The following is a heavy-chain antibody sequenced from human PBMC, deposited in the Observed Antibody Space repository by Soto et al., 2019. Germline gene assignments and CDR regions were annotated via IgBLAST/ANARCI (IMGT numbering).Heavy chain of an antibody. V-gene: IGHV3-33*01. CDR3: ARVVGYGFDM. J-gene: IGHJ3*02. CDR1: GFTFSSYG. Sequence: QVQLVESGGGVVQPGGSLRLSCAASGFTFSSYGMHWVRQAPGKGLEWVAVIWYDGSNKYYADSVKGRFTISRDKYKNTLYLQMTRRRADETAVYYCARVVGYGFDMWGQGTLVTVSS. CDR2: IWYDGSNK.